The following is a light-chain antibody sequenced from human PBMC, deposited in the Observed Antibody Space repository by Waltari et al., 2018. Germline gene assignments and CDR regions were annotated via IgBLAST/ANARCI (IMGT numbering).Light chain of an antibody. CDR1: TSNIGAGHD. CDR3: QSFDNMLSGGVV. CDR2: GNN. V-gene: IGLV1-40*01. J-gene: IGLJ2*01. Sequence: QSVLTQPPSVSGTPGQRVTISCSGSTSNIGAGHDVHWYQHLPGTAPKLLIYGNNDRPSGVPDPFSGSKAGTSASLAITGLQADDEADYFCQSFDNMLSGGVVFGGGTKLAVL.